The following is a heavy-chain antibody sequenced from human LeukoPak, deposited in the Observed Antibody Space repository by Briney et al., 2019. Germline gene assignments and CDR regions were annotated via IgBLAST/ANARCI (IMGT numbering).Heavy chain of an antibody. CDR1: GSTLTKFS. CDR2: FVPEDDET. Sequence: ASVKVSCKVSGSTLTKFSIHWVRQAPGKGLEWMGGFVPEDDETIYAQSFQGRVTMTEDTSTDTAYMELSSLRSEDTAMYYCATIAPGDLFDSWGQGTLVTVSS. D-gene: IGHD7-27*01. J-gene: IGHJ4*02. CDR3: ATIAPGDLFDS. V-gene: IGHV1-24*01.